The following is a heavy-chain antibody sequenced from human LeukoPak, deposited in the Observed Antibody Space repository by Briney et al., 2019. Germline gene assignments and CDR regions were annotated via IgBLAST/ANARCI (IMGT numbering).Heavy chain of an antibody. CDR2: ISSSSSSM. CDR1: GFTFSSYS. V-gene: IGHV3-21*01. Sequence: GGSLRLSCAASGFTFSSYSMNWVRQAPGKGLEWVSSISSSSSSMYYADSVKGRFTISRDNAKNSLYLQMNSLRAEDTAVYYCARDLGLDGDWGQGTLVTVSS. CDR3: ARDLGLDGD. D-gene: IGHD6-19*01. J-gene: IGHJ4*02.